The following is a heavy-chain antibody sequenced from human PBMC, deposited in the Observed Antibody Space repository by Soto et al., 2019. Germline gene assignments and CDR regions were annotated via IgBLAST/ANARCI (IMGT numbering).Heavy chain of an antibody. J-gene: IGHJ2*01. CDR1: GGTFSSYA. V-gene: IGHV1-69*12. CDR2: IIPIFGTA. Sequence: QVLLVRSGAEVKKPGSSVKVSCKASGGTFSSYAISWVRQAPGQGLAWMGGIIPIFGTANYPQKLQGRVTIIADESTSTAYMELSSLRSEDTAVYYGARVLIAEADISGDFGLWGRGTLVTVSS. D-gene: IGHD6-19*01. CDR3: ARVLIAEADISGDFGL.